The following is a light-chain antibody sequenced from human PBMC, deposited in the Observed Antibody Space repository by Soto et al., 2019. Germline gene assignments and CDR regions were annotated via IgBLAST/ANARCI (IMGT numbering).Light chain of an antibody. V-gene: IGKV2-28*01. Sequence: DIVMTQSPLSLPVTPGEPASISCRSSQSLLHSNGNNYLNWYLQKPGQSPQILIFLASNRASGVTDRFSGSGSGTEFTLKISRAEGEDVRIYYCMQTLQTPITFGQGTRLEIK. J-gene: IGKJ5*01. CDR1: QSLLHSNGNNY. CDR3: MQTLQTPIT. CDR2: LAS.